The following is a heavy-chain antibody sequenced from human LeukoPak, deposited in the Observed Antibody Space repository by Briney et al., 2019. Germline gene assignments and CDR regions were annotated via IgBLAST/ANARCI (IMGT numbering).Heavy chain of an antibody. V-gene: IGHV3-48*04. CDR3: ARAYYDFWSGSYYFDY. CDR2: ISSSGSTI. J-gene: IGHJ4*02. Sequence: GGSLRLSCAASVFTFSSYSMNWVRQAPGKGLEWLSYISSSGSTIYYADSVKGRFTISRDNAKNSLYLQMNSLRAEDTAVYYCARAYYDFWSGSYYFDYWGQGTLVTVSS. CDR1: VFTFSSYS. D-gene: IGHD3-3*01.